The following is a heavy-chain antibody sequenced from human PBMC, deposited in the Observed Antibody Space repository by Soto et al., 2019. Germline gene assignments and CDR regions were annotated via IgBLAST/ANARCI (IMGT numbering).Heavy chain of an antibody. CDR3: ARDLADYGDYDGMDV. Sequence: QVQLVQSGAEVKKPGASVKVSCKASGYTFTGYYMHWVRQAPGQGLEWMGWINPNSGGTNYAQKFQGWVTMTRDTSISTVYMELSRLRSDDTAVYYCARDLADYGDYDGMDVWGQGTTVTVSS. CDR1: GYTFTGYY. CDR2: INPNSGGT. J-gene: IGHJ6*02. V-gene: IGHV1-2*04. D-gene: IGHD4-17*01.